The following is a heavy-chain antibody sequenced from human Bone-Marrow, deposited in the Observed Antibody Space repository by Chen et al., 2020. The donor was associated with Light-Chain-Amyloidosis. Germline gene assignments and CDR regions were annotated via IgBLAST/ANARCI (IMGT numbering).Heavy chain of an antibody. Sequence: EVQLVESGGGLVQAGGSLRLSCAASGFTFSRYWMSWVCQAPGKGLEWVTNIKEDGSEKYYVDSVKGRFTISRDNAKNSLYLQMNSLRAEDTAVYYCVRDRAVITTHEYFEHWGQGTLVTVSS. D-gene: IGHD3-22*01. J-gene: IGHJ1*01. V-gene: IGHV3-7*01. CDR1: GFTFSRYW. CDR3: VRDRAVITTHEYFEH. CDR2: IKEDGSEK.